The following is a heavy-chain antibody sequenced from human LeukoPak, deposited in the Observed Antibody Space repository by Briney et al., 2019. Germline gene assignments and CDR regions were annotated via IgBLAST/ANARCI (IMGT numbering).Heavy chain of an antibody. Sequence: PSETLSLTCTVSGGSISSSRYYWGWIRQPPGKGLEWIGSIYYSGSTYYNPSLKSRVTISVDTSKNQFSLKLSSVTAADTAVYYCARTYYYDSYYFDYWGQGTLVTVSS. CDR3: ARTYYYDSYYFDY. D-gene: IGHD3-22*01. CDR2: IYYSGST. J-gene: IGHJ4*02. V-gene: IGHV4-39*01. CDR1: GGSISSSRYY.